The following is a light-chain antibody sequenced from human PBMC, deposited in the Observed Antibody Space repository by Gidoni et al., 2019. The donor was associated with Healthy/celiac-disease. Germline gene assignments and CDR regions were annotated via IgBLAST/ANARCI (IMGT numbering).Light chain of an antibody. CDR1: QSISSY. CDR2: AAS. V-gene: IGKV1-39*01. Sequence: DIQMTQSPSSLSASVGDRVTITCRASQSISSYLNWYQQKPAKAPKLLIYAASSLQSGVPSRFSGSASGTDFTLTISSLQPEDFATYYCQRSYSTPLTFGGGTKVEIK. J-gene: IGKJ4*01. CDR3: QRSYSTPLT.